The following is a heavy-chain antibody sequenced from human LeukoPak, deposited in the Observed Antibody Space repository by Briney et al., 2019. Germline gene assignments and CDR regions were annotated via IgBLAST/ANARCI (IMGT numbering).Heavy chain of an antibody. V-gene: IGHV3-30-3*01. D-gene: IGHD2-2*02. CDR3: ARWGCSSNSCYTPY. Sequence: PGGSLRLSCAASGFTFSNYAFHWVRQAPGKGLEWVTVISFDGTNKYYADSVKGRCTISRDNSKNTVYLQVNSLRAEDTAVYHFARWGCSSNSCYTPYWGQGTLVTVSS. CDR1: GFTFSNYA. CDR2: ISFDGTNK. J-gene: IGHJ4*01.